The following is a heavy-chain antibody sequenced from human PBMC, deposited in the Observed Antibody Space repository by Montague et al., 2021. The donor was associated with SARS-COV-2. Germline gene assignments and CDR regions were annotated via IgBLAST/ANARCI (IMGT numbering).Heavy chain of an antibody. V-gene: IGHV4-59*01. CDR3: ASGADDYYYAMDV. D-gene: IGHD3-10*01. CDR1: SGSISTYY. Sequence: SETLSLTCTVSSGSISTYYWNWIRQPPGKGLEWMGYVYYSGSTNYNPSLKSRVTISVDTSKNQFSLKLRSVTAADTAVYYCASGADDYYYAMDVWGQGTTVTVSS. J-gene: IGHJ6*02. CDR2: VYYSGST.